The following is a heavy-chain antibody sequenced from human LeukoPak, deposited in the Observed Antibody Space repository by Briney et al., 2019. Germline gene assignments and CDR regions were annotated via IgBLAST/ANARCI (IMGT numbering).Heavy chain of an antibody. CDR3: AKDYRTDGFNDIDY. D-gene: IGHD5-24*01. CDR2: IIVGNGRT. CDR1: GFTFSNYA. Sequence: GVSLRRSCAGSGFTFSNYARNWVRQAPGKGLEWVSIIVGNGRTAYSDSAKGLFTISRDKYKHTVHLQMDNLRAEATAVYYCAKDYRTDGFNDIDYWGQGTQVTVSS. V-gene: IGHV3-23*01. J-gene: IGHJ4*02.